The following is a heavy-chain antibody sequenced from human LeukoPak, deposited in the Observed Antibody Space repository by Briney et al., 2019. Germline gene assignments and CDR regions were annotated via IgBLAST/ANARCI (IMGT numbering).Heavy chain of an antibody. Sequence: TSETLSLTCTVSGGSISSYYWSWIRQPPGKGLEWIGYIYYSGSTNYNPSLKSRVTISVDTSKNQFSLKLSSVTAADTAVYYCARGRYYYGSGRWFDPWGQGTLVTVSS. CDR3: ARGRYYYGSGRWFDP. CDR1: GGSISSYY. V-gene: IGHV4-59*12. J-gene: IGHJ5*02. D-gene: IGHD3-10*01. CDR2: IYYSGST.